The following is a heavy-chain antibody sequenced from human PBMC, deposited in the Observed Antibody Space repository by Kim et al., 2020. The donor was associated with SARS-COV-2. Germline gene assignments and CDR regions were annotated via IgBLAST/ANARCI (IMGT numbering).Heavy chain of an antibody. D-gene: IGHD3-10*01. CDR3: AKDWAPGDYYGMDV. CDR2: ISGSASTT. J-gene: IGHJ6*02. CDR1: GFIFSNYA. Sequence: GGSLRLSCAASGFIFSNYAMTWVRQAPGRGLEWISAISGSASTTYYADSVKGRFTISRDNSKNTLYLQMNSLRAEDTALYYCAKDWAPGDYYGMDVWGQGTTVTVSS. V-gene: IGHV3-23*01.